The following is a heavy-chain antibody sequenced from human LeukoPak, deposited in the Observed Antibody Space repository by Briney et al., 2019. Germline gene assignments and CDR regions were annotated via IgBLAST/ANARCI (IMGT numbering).Heavy chain of an antibody. J-gene: IGHJ3*02. V-gene: IGHV3-74*01. Sequence: GGTLRLSCAASGLTFSDFWMHWVRQVPGKGLVWVSHIHRDGVSTSYADSVKGRFTISRDNAKNALAMQMNNLREVDTAVYYCARGGNGFFDIWGQGTMVTVSS. CDR2: IHRDGVST. D-gene: IGHD5-12*01. CDR1: GLTFSDFW. CDR3: ARGGNGFFDI.